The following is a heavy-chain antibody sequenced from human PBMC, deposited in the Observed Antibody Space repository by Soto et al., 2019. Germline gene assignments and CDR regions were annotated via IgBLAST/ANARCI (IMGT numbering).Heavy chain of an antibody. CDR3: ARAYEGDYFDY. CDR2: ISYDGSNK. D-gene: IGHD3-16*01. Sequence: QVQLVESGGGVVQPGRSLRLSCAASGFTFSSYAMHWVRQAPGKGLEWVAVISYDGSNKYYADSVKGRFTISRDNSENTLYLQMNRLRAEDTAVYYCARAYEGDYFDYWGQGTLVTVSS. J-gene: IGHJ4*02. CDR1: GFTFSSYA. V-gene: IGHV3-30-3*01.